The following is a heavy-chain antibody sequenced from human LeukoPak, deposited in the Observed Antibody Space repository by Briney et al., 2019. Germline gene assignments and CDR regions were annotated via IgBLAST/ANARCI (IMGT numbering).Heavy chain of an antibody. Sequence: GGSLRLSCAASGFTFISYGMSWVRQAPGKGLEWVSAISGSGGSTYYADSVKGRFTISRDNSKNTLYLQMNSLREEDTAVYHCARAAAESGAFRDNWFDPWGQGTLVTVSS. D-gene: IGHD2-15*01. CDR1: GFTFISYG. V-gene: IGHV3-23*01. CDR2: ISGSGGST. J-gene: IGHJ5*02. CDR3: ARAAAESGAFRDNWFDP.